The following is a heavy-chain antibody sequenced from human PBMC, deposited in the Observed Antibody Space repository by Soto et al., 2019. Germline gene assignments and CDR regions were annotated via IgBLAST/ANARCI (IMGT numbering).Heavy chain of an antibody. CDR1: GFTFTSYA. Sequence: EVQLLESGGDLVQPGGSLRLSCAASGFTFTSYAMSWIRQDQGKGLEWVSAITGGGDNTYYADSVKGRFTISRDNSKNTLYLQMNSLRAEDTAFYYCTQDGGSRDWLTVNWGQGTLVTVSS. D-gene: IGHD3-9*01. V-gene: IGHV3-23*01. CDR3: TQDGGSRDWLTVN. CDR2: ITGGGDNT. J-gene: IGHJ4*02.